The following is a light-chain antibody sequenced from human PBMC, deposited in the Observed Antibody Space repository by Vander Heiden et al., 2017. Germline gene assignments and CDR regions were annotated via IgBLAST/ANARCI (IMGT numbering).Light chain of an antibody. J-gene: IGKJ2*02. Sequence: IQMTQSPSSLSASVGDRVTITCRASQSISTYLNWYQQKPGKAPRLLMYAASSLHSGVPSRFSGSGAGTDFTLTITNLQPEDFATYYCQQSYSAPRTFGQGTKLEIK. CDR3: QQSYSAPRT. CDR1: QSISTY. V-gene: IGKV1-39*01. CDR2: AAS.